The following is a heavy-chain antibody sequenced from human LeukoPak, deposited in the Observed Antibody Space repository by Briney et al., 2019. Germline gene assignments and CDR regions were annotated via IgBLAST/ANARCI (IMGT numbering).Heavy chain of an antibody. D-gene: IGHD3-22*01. J-gene: IGHJ5*02. Sequence: ASVKVSCKASGYTFSSYGISWVRQPPGQGLEWMGWISDYNGNTNYAQKVQGRVTITTDPFTSTAYMELRSLRSDDAAVYYCARDGPDRAAWFDPWGQGTLVTVSS. CDR1: GYTFSSYG. V-gene: IGHV1-18*01. CDR3: ARDGPDRAAWFDP. CDR2: ISDYNGNT.